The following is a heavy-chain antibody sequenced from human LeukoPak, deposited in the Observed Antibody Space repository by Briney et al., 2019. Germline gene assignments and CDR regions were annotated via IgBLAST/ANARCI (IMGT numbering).Heavy chain of an antibody. CDR2: INYSGST. CDR3: ARRRFVRGPDVVNPFDY. Sequence: SETLSLTCSVSGGSISSSNYYWGWIRQPPGKGLEWIGSINYSGSTYYNPSLKSRVTISVDTSKNQFSLKLSSVTAADTAVYYCARRRFVRGPDVVNPFDYWGQGTLVTVSS. J-gene: IGHJ4*02. CDR1: GGSISSSNYY. D-gene: IGHD2-8*01. V-gene: IGHV4-39*01.